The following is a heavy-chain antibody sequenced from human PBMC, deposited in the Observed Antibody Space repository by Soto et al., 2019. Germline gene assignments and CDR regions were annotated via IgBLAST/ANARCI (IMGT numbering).Heavy chain of an antibody. CDR2: ISGSGSST. CDR3: AKGYCSGGSCYSIYFYYGMDV. V-gene: IGHV3-23*01. CDR1: GFTFSSYA. J-gene: IGHJ6*02. Sequence: GGSLRLSCAASGFTFSSYAMSWVRRAPGKGLEWVSSISGSGSSTYYADSVKGRFTISRDNSKNTLYLQMNSLRAEDAAVYYCAKGYCSGGSCYSIYFYYGMDVWGQGTTVTVSS. D-gene: IGHD2-15*01.